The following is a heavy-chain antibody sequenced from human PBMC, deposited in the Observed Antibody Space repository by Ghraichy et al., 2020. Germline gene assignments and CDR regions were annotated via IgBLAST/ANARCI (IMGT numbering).Heavy chain of an antibody. CDR3: AAGSYYYDSSGYYSDAFDI. CDR2: IVVGSGNT. CDR1: GFTFTSSA. D-gene: IGHD3-22*01. V-gene: IGHV1-58*01. J-gene: IGHJ3*02. Sequence: SVKVSCKASGFTFTSSAVQWVRQARGQRLEWIGWIVVGSGNTNYAHKFQERVTITRDMSTSTAYMELSSLRSEDTAVYYCAAGSYYYDSSGYYSDAFDIWGQGTMVTVSS.